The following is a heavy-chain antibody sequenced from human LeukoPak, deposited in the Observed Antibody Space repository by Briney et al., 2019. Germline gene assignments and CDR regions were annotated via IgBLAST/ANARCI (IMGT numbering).Heavy chain of an antibody. CDR2: IYYSGST. Sequence: PSETLSLTCTVSGGSISSSSYYWGWIRQPPGKGLEWIGSIYYSGSTYYNPSLKSRVTISVDTSKNQFSLKLSSVTAADTAVYYCASRARLYYGSGSPFDSWGQGTLVTVSS. J-gene: IGHJ4*02. CDR1: GGSISSSSYY. V-gene: IGHV4-39*07. CDR3: ASRARLYYGSGSPFDS. D-gene: IGHD3-10*01.